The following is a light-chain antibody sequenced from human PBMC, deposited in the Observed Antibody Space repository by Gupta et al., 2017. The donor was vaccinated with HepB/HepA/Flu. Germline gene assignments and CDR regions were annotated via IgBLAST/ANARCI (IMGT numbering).Light chain of an antibody. V-gene: IGKV1-39*01. CDR1: QRIRNY. CDR3: QHSDSFPFT. J-gene: IGKJ2*01. Sequence: DIQMTQSPSSLSASVGDRVTITCRASQRIRNYLNWYQQKPGKAPKLLIYTASSLQSGVPTRFSGSGSGTDFTLTISRRQPEDFASYYCQHSDSFPFTFGQGTKVEIK. CDR2: TAS.